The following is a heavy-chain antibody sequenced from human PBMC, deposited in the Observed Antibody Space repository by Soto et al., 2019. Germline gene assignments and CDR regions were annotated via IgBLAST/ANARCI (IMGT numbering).Heavy chain of an antibody. D-gene: IGHD3-10*01. Sequence: SETLSLTCTVSGGSISSYYWSWIRQPPGKGLEWIGFIYYSGSTNYNPSLKSRVTISVDTSKNQFSLKLSSVTAADTAVYYCARAGGSGSYYNTLRKSYYYYGMDVWGQGTTVTVSS. CDR3: ARAGGSGSYYNTLRKSYYYYGMDV. CDR1: GGSISSYY. CDR2: IYYSGST. J-gene: IGHJ6*02. V-gene: IGHV4-59*01.